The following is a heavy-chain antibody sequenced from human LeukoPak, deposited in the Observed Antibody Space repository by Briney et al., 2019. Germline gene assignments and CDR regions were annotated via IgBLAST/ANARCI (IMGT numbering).Heavy chain of an antibody. V-gene: IGHV3-49*04. CDR1: V. J-gene: IGHJ4*02. Sequence: GGSLRLSCTASVSWVRQAPGKGLEGVGFIRSKAYGGTTEYAASVKGRFTISRDDSKSIAYLQMNSLKTEDTAVYYCTRGNIMVRGPSWDYYFDYWGQGTLVTVSS. CDR2: IRSKAYGGTT. D-gene: IGHD3-10*01. CDR3: TRGNIMVRGPSWDYYFDY.